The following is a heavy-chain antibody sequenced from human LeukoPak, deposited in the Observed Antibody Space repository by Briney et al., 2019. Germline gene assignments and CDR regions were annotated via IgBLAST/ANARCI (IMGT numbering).Heavy chain of an antibody. D-gene: IGHD3-3*01. CDR3: AKEITIFGVVTDY. J-gene: IGHJ4*02. CDR1: GFTFSSYS. Sequence: GGSLRLSCAASGFTFSSYSMNWVRQAPGKGLEWVSSISSSSYIYYADSVKGRFTISRDNSKNTLYLQMNSLRAEDTAVYYCAKEITIFGVVTDYWGQGTLVTVSS. V-gene: IGHV3-21*01. CDR2: ISSSSYI.